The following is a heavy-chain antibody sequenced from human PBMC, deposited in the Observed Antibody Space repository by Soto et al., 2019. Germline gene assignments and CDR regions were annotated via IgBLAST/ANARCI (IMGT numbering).Heavy chain of an antibody. CDR1: GGTFSSYA. J-gene: IGHJ6*02. D-gene: IGHD2-21*02. CDR3: ARENGGNSGYYYGMDV. V-gene: IGHV1-69*13. Sequence: SVKVFCKASGGTFSSYAISWVRQAPGQGLEWMGGIIPIFGTANYAQKFQGRVTITADESTSTAYMELSSLRSEDTAVYYCARENGGNSGYYYGMDVWGQGTTVTVSS. CDR2: IIPIFGTA.